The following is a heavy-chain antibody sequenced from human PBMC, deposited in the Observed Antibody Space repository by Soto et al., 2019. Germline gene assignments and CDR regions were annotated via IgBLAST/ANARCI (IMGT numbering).Heavy chain of an antibody. Sequence: ASVKVSCKASGYTFTNYDINWVRQATGQGLEWMGWMNPNSGNTGYPQKFQGRITMTRNTSISTAYMELSSLSSDDTAVYYCARGARGVTMIRGVLGYSGQGTLVTVSS. V-gene: IGHV1-8*01. D-gene: IGHD3-10*01. CDR2: MNPNSGNT. CDR3: ARGARGVTMIRGVLGY. J-gene: IGHJ4*02. CDR1: GYTFTNYD.